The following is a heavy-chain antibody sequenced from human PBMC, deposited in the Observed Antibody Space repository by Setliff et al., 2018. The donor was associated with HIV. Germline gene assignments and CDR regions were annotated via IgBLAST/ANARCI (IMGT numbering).Heavy chain of an antibody. CDR2: IDSSGTT. CDR3: ARDRHSSGLGSYGP. CDR1: GGSFGVYR. D-gene: IGHD3-10*01. V-gene: IGHV4-4*07. J-gene: IGHJ5*02. Sequence: TLSLTCTISGGSFGVYRWSWIRQSAGRGLEWIGRIDSSGTTDYKPSLKGRVTISVDTSRNQFSLRVTSVTAADTAVYFCARDRHSSGLGSYGPWGPGILVTVSS.